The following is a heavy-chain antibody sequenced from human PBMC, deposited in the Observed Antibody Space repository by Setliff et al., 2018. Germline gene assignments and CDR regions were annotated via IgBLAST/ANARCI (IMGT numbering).Heavy chain of an antibody. CDR1: GFTFEDYA. V-gene: IGHV3-20*04. CDR3: ATSDWYAAFDH. Sequence: GGSLRLSCAASGFTFEDYAMSWVRQVPGKGLGWVSGINWNGGSTGYADSVKGRFTISRDNAKNSLYLQMNSLRAEDAAVYYCATSDWYAAFDHWGQGTLVTVSS. CDR2: INWNGGST. D-gene: IGHD6-19*01. J-gene: IGHJ4*02.